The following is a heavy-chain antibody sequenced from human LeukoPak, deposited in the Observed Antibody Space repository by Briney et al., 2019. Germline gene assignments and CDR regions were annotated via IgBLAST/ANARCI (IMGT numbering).Heavy chain of an antibody. CDR3: ARGVGATYYFDY. D-gene: IGHD1-26*01. CDR1: GFTVSSNY. J-gene: IGHJ4*02. Sequence: GGSLRLSCAASGFTVSSNYMSWVRQAPGKGLEWVSVIYSGGSIYYADSVKGRFTISRDNSKNTLYLQMNSLRAEDTAVYYCARGVGATYYFDYWGQGTLVTVSS. CDR2: IYSGGSI. V-gene: IGHV3-53*01.